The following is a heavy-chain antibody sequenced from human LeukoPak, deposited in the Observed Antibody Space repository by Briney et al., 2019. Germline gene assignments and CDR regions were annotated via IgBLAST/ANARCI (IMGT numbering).Heavy chain of an antibody. CDR1: GYNFTSYW. Sequence: LGXXXXXSCQGSGYNFTSYWIGWGRQLPGKGREWMGIIYPGDPDTRYRPSCQGEVTISAEKSISTAYLQWSSLKASDTAMYYCARQDSSGWADPWGQGTLVTVSS. CDR3: ARQDSSGWADP. J-gene: IGHJ5*02. V-gene: IGHV5-51*01. D-gene: IGHD6-19*01. CDR2: IYPGDPDT.